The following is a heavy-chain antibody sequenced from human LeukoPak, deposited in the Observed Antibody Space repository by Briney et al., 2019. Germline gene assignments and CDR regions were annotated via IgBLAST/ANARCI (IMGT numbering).Heavy chain of an antibody. D-gene: IGHD3-10*01. CDR3: ARPFGQLSSSYFDY. CDR1: GFTFSSYA. J-gene: IGHJ4*02. Sequence: PGGSLRLSCAASGFTFSSYAMSWVRQAPGKGLKWVSAISGSGGSTYYADSVKGRFTISRDNAKNSLYLQMNSLRADDTALYYCARPFGQLSSSYFDYWGQGTLVTVSS. CDR2: ISGSGGST. V-gene: IGHV3-23*01.